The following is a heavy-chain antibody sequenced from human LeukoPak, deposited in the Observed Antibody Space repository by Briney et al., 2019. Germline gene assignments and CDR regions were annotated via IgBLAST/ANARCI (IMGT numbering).Heavy chain of an antibody. CDR1: GYTFTGYY. Sequence: ASVKVSCKASGYTFTGYYMHWVRQAPGQGLEWMGRINPNSGGTNYAQKFQGRVTMTRDTSISTAYMELSRLRSDDTAVYYCARVRAWGYDAFDIWGQGTMVTVS. CDR2: INPNSGGT. V-gene: IGHV1-2*06. CDR3: ARVRAWGYDAFDI. D-gene: IGHD3-16*01. J-gene: IGHJ3*02.